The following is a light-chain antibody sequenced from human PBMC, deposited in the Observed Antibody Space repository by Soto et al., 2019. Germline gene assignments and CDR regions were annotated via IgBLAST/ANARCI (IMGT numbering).Light chain of an antibody. CDR2: DVS. CDR3: SSYTTSSTVV. V-gene: IGLV2-14*03. CDR1: SSDVGGYEY. J-gene: IGLJ2*01. Sequence: QSALTQPASVSGSPGKSITISCTGTSSDVGGYEYVSWYQQHPGKAPKLMIYDVSNRPSGVSNRFSGSKSGNTASLTISGLQAEDEADYHCSSYTTSSTVVFGGGTKLTVL.